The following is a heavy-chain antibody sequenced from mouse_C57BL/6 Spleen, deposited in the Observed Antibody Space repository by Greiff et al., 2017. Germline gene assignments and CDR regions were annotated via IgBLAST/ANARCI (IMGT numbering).Heavy chain of an antibody. V-gene: IGHV10-1*01. Sequence: DVKLVESGGGLVQPKGSLKLSCAASGFSFNTYAVNWVRQAPGKGLEWVARIRSKSNNYATYYADSVKDRFTISRDDSESMLYLQMNNLKTEDTAMYYCVREELTFWYFDVWGTGTTVTVSS. J-gene: IGHJ1*03. CDR3: VREELTFWYFDV. D-gene: IGHD4-1*01. CDR2: IRSKSNNYAT. CDR1: GFSFNTYA.